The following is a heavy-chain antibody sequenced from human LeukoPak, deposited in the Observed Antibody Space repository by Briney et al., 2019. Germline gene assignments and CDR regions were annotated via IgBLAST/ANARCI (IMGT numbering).Heavy chain of an antibody. Sequence: KFQGRVTITRDTSASTAYMELSSLRSEDTAVYYCARGAGDYYFDYWGQGTLVTVSS. J-gene: IGHJ4*02. V-gene: IGHV1-3*01. D-gene: IGHD2-21*02. CDR3: ARGAGDYYFDY.